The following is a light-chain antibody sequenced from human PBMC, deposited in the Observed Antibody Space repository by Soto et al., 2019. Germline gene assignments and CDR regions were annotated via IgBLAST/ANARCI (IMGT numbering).Light chain of an antibody. J-gene: IGKJ4*01. CDR1: QSLLQTNGNTY. V-gene: IGKV2-28*01. Sequence: DTVMTPSPLSRPVTPGRRAPISCRSRQSLLQTNGNTYLDWYLQTPGQSPHLLITFVANPPSGIADRFSGSGSGTAFTLKSSRVEAEDVGVYCCMQALQTPFTFGGGTKVDIK. CDR2: FVA. CDR3: MQALQTPFT.